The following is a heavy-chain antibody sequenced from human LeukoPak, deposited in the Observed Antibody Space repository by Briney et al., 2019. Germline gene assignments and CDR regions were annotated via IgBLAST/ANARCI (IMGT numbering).Heavy chain of an antibody. Sequence: GGSLRLSCAASGFAFSNYAMHWVRQAPGKGLDWVAVVSFHGTDKFYADSVKGRFTISRDNSKNTLYLQMNSLIPEDTAVYYCTRAVPSRQAIDYWGQGTLVTVSS. CDR1: GFAFSNYA. J-gene: IGHJ4*02. CDR3: TRAVPSRQAIDY. CDR2: VSFHGTDK. V-gene: IGHV3-30*04.